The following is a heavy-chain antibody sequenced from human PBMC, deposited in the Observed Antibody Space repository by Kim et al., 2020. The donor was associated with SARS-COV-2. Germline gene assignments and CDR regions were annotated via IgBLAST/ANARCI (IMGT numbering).Heavy chain of an antibody. CDR1: GFTFSSYS. CDR2: ISSSSSYI. Sequence: GGSLRLSCAASGFTFSSYSMNWVRQAPGKGLEWVSSISSSSSYIYYADSVKGRFTISRDNAKNSLYLQMNSLRAEDTAVYYCARPPHPQYSSSSGGGYGMDVWGQGTTVTVSS. J-gene: IGHJ6*02. D-gene: IGHD6-6*01. V-gene: IGHV3-21*01. CDR3: ARPPHPQYSSSSGGGYGMDV.